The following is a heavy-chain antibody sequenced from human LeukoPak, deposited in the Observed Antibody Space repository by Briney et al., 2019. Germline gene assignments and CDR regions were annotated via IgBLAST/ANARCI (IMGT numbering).Heavy chain of an antibody. J-gene: IGHJ4*02. D-gene: IGHD3-22*01. Sequence: GGSLRLSCAASGFTFSSYAMSWVRQAPGKGLEWVSAISGSGGSTYYADSMKGRFTISRDNSKNPLYLQMNSLRAEDTAVYYCAKPKFDSSGYHLLPFDYWGQGTLVTVSS. CDR3: AKPKFDSSGYHLLPFDY. CDR2: ISGSGGST. CDR1: GFTFSSYA. V-gene: IGHV3-23*01.